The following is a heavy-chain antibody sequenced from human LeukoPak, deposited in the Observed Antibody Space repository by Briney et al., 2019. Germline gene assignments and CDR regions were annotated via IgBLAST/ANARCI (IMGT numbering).Heavy chain of an antibody. D-gene: IGHD3-16*01. CDR3: VKDFGRVRGTPDS. J-gene: IGHJ4*02. Sequence: GSLRLSCSASGFVFSIYTMYWVRQTPGKGPEYVSTISGSGNGFSIYYADSVKGRFTISRDDSKSILYLQMNGLRSEDTAVYYCVKDFGRVRGTPDSWGQGTLVTVSS. V-gene: IGHV3-64D*06. CDR1: GFVFSIYT. CDR2: ISGSGNGFSI.